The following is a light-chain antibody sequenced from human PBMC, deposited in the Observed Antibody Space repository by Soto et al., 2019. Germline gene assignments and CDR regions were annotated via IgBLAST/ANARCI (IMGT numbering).Light chain of an antibody. Sequence: VLTQPPSVSAAPGQKVTMSCSGSSSNIGKYYVSWHQQLPGAAPKLLIYENDKRPSGIPDRFSGSKSGTSATLGITGLQTGDEADYYCGTWDSSLTTFVFGTGTKVTVL. CDR2: END. V-gene: IGLV1-51*02. CDR1: SSNIGKYY. CDR3: GTWDSSLTTFV. J-gene: IGLJ1*01.